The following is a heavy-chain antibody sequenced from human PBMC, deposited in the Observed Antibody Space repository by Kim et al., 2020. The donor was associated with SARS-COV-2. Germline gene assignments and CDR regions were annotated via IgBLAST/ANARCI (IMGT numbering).Heavy chain of an antibody. V-gene: IGHV3-33*08. J-gene: IGHJ4*02. Sequence: GGSLRLSCAASGFTFSSYGMHWVRQAPGKGLEWVAVIWYDGSNKYYADSVKGRFTISRDNSKNTLYLQMNSLRAEDTAVYYCARDGRDYDSSVVDYWGQGTLVTVSS. D-gene: IGHD3-22*01. CDR1: GFTFSSYG. CDR2: IWYDGSNK. CDR3: ARDGRDYDSSVVDY.